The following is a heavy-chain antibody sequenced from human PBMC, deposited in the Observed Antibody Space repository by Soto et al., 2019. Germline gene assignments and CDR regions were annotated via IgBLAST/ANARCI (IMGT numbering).Heavy chain of an antibody. V-gene: IGHV2-5*02. CDR2: VYWDDDK. Sequence: SGPTLVNPTQTLTLTCTFSGVSLSTSGMGVGWIRQPPGKALEWLALVYWDDDKRYSPSLKSRLTITKDTSKNQVVLTMTYMDPVDTATYYCARMIEGAFFDHWGQGTLVTVSS. J-gene: IGHJ4*02. CDR3: ARMIEGAFFDH. CDR1: GVSLSTSGMG. D-gene: IGHD2-21*01.